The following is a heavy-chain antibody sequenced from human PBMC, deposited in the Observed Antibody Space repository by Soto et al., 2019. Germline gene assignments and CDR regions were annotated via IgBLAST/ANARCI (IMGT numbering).Heavy chain of an antibody. V-gene: IGHV4-4*07. Sequence: LSLTCTVSGGSISSYYWNWVRQPAGEGLEWIGRIYSSGSTNYNPSLKSRVTMSVDTSKNQFSLKLTSVTAADTAVYYCARSRTSDTSNYYYYFDYWGQGALVTVSS. D-gene: IGHD3-22*01. CDR3: ARSRTSDTSNYYYYFDY. J-gene: IGHJ4*02. CDR2: IYSSGST. CDR1: GGSISSYY.